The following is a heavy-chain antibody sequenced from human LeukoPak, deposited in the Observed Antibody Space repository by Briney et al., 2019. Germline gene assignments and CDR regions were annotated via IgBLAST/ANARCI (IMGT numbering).Heavy chain of an antibody. CDR2: IYYSGST. CDR3: ARRYYDILTGPVYFDY. J-gene: IGHJ4*02. Sequence: SETLSLTCTVSGGSISSSSYYWGWIRQPPGKGLEWIGSIYYSGSTYYNPSLKSRVTISVDTSKNQFSLKLSSVTAADTAAYYCARRYYDILTGPVYFDYWGQGTLVTVSS. D-gene: IGHD3-9*01. CDR1: GGSISSSSYY. V-gene: IGHV4-39*01.